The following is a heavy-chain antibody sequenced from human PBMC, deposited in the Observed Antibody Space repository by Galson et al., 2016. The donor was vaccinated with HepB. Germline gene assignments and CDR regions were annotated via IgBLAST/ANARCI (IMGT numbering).Heavy chain of an antibody. CDR1: GFTFSSYA. J-gene: IGHJ4*02. V-gene: IGHV3-23*01. CDR2: ISSDGGHTT. D-gene: IGHD3-16*02. CDR3: ARGPYNNYIWGYYR. Sequence: SLRLSCAASGFTFSSYAMTWVCQAPGKGLEWVSAISSDGGHTTYYTESVKGRFTISRDDPKNTLYLQMNSLRAEDTAVYYCARGPYNNYIWGYYRWGQGTLVTVSS.